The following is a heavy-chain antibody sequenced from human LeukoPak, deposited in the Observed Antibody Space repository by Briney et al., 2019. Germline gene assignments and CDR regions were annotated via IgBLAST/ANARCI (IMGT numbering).Heavy chain of an antibody. CDR3: ARVAYCGGDCYSDAFDI. V-gene: IGHV4-59*01. J-gene: IGHJ3*02. CDR2: IYYSGST. Sequence: SETLSLTCTVSGGSISSYYWGWIRQPPGKGLEWIGYIYYSGSTNYNPSLKSRVTISVDTSKNQFSLKLSSVTAADTAVYYCARVAYCGGDCYSDAFDIWGQGTMVTVSS. CDR1: GGSISSYY. D-gene: IGHD2-21*02.